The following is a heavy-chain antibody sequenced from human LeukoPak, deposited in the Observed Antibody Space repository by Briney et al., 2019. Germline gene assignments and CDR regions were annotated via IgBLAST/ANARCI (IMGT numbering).Heavy chain of an antibody. CDR3: VRGRLLRSTKYFDY. Sequence: PGESLRLSCAASGFPVNKHEMHWVRQAPGKGLEWVSYIDAGATSTNYADSVWGRFTLSRDNAQNSVHLQMNSLRDEDTAVYYCVRGRLLRSTKYFDYWGQGALVTVSS. CDR2: IDAGATST. CDR1: GFPVNKHE. J-gene: IGHJ4*02. V-gene: IGHV3-48*03. D-gene: IGHD2-21*02.